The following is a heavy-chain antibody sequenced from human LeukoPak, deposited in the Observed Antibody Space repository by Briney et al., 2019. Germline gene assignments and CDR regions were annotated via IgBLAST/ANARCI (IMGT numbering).Heavy chain of an antibody. CDR3: ARRSSGCYYWYFDL. J-gene: IGHJ2*01. CDR1: GGSISSYY. Sequence: PSETLSLTCTVSGGSISSYYWSWIRQPPGKGLEWIGYIYYSGSTNYNPSLKSRVTISVDTSKNQFSLKLSSVTAADTAVYYCARRSSGCYYWYFDLWGRGTLVTVSS. D-gene: IGHD3-22*01. V-gene: IGHV4-59*01. CDR2: IYYSGST.